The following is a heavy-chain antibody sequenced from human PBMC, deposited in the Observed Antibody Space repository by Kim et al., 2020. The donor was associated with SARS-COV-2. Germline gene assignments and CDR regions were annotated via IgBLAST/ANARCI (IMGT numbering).Heavy chain of an antibody. CDR2: INHSGST. CDR1: GGSFSGYY. J-gene: IGHJ3*02. Sequence: SETLSLTCAVYGGSFSGYYWSWIRQPPGKGLEWIGEINHSGSTNYNPSLKSRVTISVDTSKNQFSLKLSSVTAADTAVYYCARGSTPSRHAFDIWGQGTMVTVSS. D-gene: IGHD2-2*01. CDR3: ARGSTPSRHAFDI. V-gene: IGHV4-34*01.